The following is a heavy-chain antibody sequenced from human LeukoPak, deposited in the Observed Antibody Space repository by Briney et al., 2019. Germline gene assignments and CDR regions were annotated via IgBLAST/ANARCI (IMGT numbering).Heavy chain of an antibody. D-gene: IGHD6-13*01. J-gene: IGHJ5*02. CDR1: GGSISSGGYY. CDR2: IYHSGST. CDR3: AREGSSSWYWGHRLRGMPFDP. V-gene: IGHV4-30-2*01. Sequence: PSETLPLTCTVSGGSISSGGYYWSWIRQPPGKGLEWIGYIYHSGSTYYNPSLKSRVTISVDRSKNQFSLKLSSVTAADTAVYYCAREGSSSWYWGHRLRGMPFDPWGQGTLVTVSS.